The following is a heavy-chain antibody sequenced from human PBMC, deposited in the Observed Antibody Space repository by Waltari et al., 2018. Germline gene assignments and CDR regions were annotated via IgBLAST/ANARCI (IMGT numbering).Heavy chain of an antibody. D-gene: IGHD1-20*01. V-gene: IGHV4-34*01. CDR2: IHPSGST. Sequence: QVQLQQWGAGLLTSSETLYLTCAVYGGSFSGYYGSWIRQTPGKELEWIGEIHPSGSTDYKSSLQSRVTILLDTSKTQLSLKLTSVTAADTAVYYCARGLDNAKIGYWGQGTLVTVSS. CDR3: ARGLDNAKIGY. J-gene: IGHJ4*02. CDR1: GGSFSGYY.